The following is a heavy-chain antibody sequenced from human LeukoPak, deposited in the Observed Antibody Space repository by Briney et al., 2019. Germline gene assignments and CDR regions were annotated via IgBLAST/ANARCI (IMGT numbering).Heavy chain of an antibody. D-gene: IGHD4-11*01. V-gene: IGHV4-34*01. CDR3: ARHHFSDYVRLDI. CDR2: INHSGST. CDR1: GGSFSGYF. J-gene: IGHJ3*02. Sequence: SETLSLTCSVSGGSFSGYFWSWIRQSPGKGLEWIGEINHSGSTNYNPSLKSRVTISVDTSKNQFSLKLSSVTAADTAVYYCARHHFSDYVRLDIWGQGTMVTVSS.